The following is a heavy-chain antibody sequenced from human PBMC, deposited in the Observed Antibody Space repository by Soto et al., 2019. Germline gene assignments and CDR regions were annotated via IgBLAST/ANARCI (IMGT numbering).Heavy chain of an antibody. D-gene: IGHD3-3*01. Sequence: QVQLQESSPGLVKPSQTLSLTCTVSGGFISSGAHYWTWIRQHPGKGLEWIGYIYYRGSSYYNPSLKSRVTISGDTSKNQFSLKLSSVTAADTAVYYCASGFDFWSGYYRDYWGQGTLVTVSS. CDR3: ASGFDFWSGYYRDY. CDR1: GGFISSGAHY. V-gene: IGHV4-31*03. CDR2: IYYRGSS. J-gene: IGHJ4*02.